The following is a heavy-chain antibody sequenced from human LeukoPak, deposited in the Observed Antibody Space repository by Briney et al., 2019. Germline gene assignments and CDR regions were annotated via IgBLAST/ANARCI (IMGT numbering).Heavy chain of an antibody. Sequence: GASVKVSCKASGYTFTSYGISWVRQAPGQGLELMGWSSAYNGNSYYAQKLQGRVTMTTDTSTSTAYMELRSLRSDDTAVYYCAREAQQLVTIYFDYWGEGTLVTVSS. CDR2: SSAYNGNS. D-gene: IGHD6-13*01. V-gene: IGHV1-18*01. CDR3: AREAQQLVTIYFDY. CDR1: GYTFTSYG. J-gene: IGHJ4*02.